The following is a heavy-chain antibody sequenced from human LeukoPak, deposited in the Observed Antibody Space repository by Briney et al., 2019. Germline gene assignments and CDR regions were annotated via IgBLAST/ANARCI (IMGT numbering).Heavy chain of an antibody. CDR1: GGSISSGDYY. J-gene: IGHJ4*02. Sequence: SETLSLTCTVSGGSISSGDYYWSWIRQPPGKGLEWIGYIYYSGSTYYNPSLKSRVTISVDTSKNQFSLKLSSVTAADTAVYYCARVRFLERLPDYWGQGTLVTVSS. D-gene: IGHD3-3*01. CDR3: ARVRFLERLPDY. V-gene: IGHV4-30-4*01. CDR2: IYYSGST.